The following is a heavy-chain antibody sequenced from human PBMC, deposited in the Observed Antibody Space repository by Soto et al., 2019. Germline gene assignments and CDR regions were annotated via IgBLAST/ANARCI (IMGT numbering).Heavy chain of an antibody. CDR1: GGTFGTYI. D-gene: IGHD1-26*01. Sequence: QMQLVQSGAEVKKTGSSVTVSCTASGGTFGTYIISWVRQGPGQGLEWMGGIIPIFGTTTYAQKFQGRVTITADESSGTAYMDLSSLRSGDTALYYCTVRSMGDVDSWGQGTLVAVSS. V-gene: IGHV1-69*01. CDR2: IIPIFGTT. CDR3: TVRSMGDVDS. J-gene: IGHJ4*02.